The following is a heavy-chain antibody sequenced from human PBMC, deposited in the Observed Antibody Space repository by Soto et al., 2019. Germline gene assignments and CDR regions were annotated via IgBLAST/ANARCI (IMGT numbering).Heavy chain of an antibody. CDR3: ARDPNGGYDRYYYYVMAV. CDR1: GGTFSSYA. J-gene: IGHJ6*02. D-gene: IGHD5-12*01. CDR2: IIPIFGTA. Sequence: ASVKVSCKASGGTFSSYAISWVRQAPGQGLEWMGGIIPIFGTANYAQKFQGRVTITADESTSTAYMELSSLRSEDTAVYYCARDPNGGYDRYYYYVMAVWGQGTTVTVSS. V-gene: IGHV1-69*13.